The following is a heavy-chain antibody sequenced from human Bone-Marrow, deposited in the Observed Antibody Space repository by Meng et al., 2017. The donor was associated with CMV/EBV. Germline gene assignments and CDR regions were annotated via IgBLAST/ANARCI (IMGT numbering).Heavy chain of an antibody. CDR2: IYYSGST. D-gene: IGHD1-26*01. J-gene: IGHJ6*02. V-gene: IGHV4-59*01. CDR1: GGSFSGYY. Sequence: ESLKISCAVYGGSFSGYYWSWIRQPPGKGLEWIGYIYYSGSTNYNPSLKSRVTISVDTSKNQFSLKLSSVTAADTAVYYCAAWEAYYYGMDVWGQGTTVTVPS. CDR3: AAWEAYYYGMDV.